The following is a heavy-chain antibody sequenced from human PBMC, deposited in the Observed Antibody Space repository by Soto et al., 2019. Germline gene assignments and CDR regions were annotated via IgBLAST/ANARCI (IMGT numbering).Heavy chain of an antibody. Sequence: QVQLVQSGAEVKKPGASVKVSCKASGYTFTSYYMHWVRQAPGQGLEWMGIINPSGGSTSYAQKCQGRGTMTRDTSTSTVYMELSSLRSEDTAVYYCARYCSGGSCYYYGMDVWGQGTTVTVSS. J-gene: IGHJ6*02. CDR3: ARYCSGGSCYYYGMDV. CDR1: GYTFTSYY. CDR2: INPSGGST. D-gene: IGHD2-15*01. V-gene: IGHV1-46*01.